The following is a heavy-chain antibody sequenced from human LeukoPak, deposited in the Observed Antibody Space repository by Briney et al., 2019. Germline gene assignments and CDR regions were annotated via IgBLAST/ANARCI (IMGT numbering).Heavy chain of an antibody. CDR1: GFTFSSYA. D-gene: IGHD6-19*01. CDR3: ARGQASGWGHYYYYMDV. Sequence: GGSLRLSCAASGFTFSSYAMHWVRQAPGKGLEWVAVISYDGSNKYYADSVKGRFTISRDNSKNTLYLQMNSMRAEDTAVYYCARGQASGWGHYYYYMDVWGKGTTVTVSS. CDR2: ISYDGSNK. V-gene: IGHV3-30-3*01. J-gene: IGHJ6*03.